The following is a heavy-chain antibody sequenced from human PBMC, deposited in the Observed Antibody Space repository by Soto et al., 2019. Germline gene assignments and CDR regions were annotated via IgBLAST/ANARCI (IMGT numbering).Heavy chain of an antibody. J-gene: IGHJ4*02. CDR2: ISYDGSNK. Sequence: VQLVESGGGVVQPGRSLRLSCAASGFTFSSFSLHWVRQAPGKGLEWLALISYDGSNKYNADSVKGRFAISRDNSKNTLYLQLNSLRPEDTAVYYCARTTAVAGTPEFDYWGQGTLVTVSS. CDR3: ARTTAVAGTPEFDY. V-gene: IGHV3-30*09. D-gene: IGHD6-19*01. CDR1: GFTFSSFS.